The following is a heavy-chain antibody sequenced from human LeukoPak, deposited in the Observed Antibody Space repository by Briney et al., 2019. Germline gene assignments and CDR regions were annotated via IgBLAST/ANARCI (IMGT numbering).Heavy chain of an antibody. Sequence: SVKVSCKASGGIFSSHAISWVRQAPGQGLEWMGRIIPRLDIAIYAQMFQGRVTITADKATTTAYKGLTSLRSEDTAVYYCARIRTGTTYYYAMDVWGQGTTVTVSS. CDR2: IIPRLDIA. D-gene: IGHD1-1*01. J-gene: IGHJ6*02. CDR1: GGIFSSHA. CDR3: ARIRTGTTYYYAMDV. V-gene: IGHV1-69*04.